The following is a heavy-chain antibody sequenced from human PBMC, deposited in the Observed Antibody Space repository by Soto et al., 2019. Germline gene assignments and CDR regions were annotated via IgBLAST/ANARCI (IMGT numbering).Heavy chain of an antibody. CDR1: GGSISSSTYY. CDR2: IYYSGAT. CDR3: APVGIGTTTVDY. V-gene: IGHV4-39*02. J-gene: IGHJ4*02. D-gene: IGHD5-12*01. Sequence: QLQLRESGPGLVQPSETLSLTCLVSGGSISSSTYYWGWIRQPPGKGLEWIGSIYYSGATYYNLSLRSRITISMDRSKNHFSLKLTSVTAADTAIYYCAPVGIGTTTVDYWGQGTLVTVSS.